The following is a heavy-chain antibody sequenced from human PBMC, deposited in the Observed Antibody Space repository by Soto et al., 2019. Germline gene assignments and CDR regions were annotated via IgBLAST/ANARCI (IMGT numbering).Heavy chain of an antibody. V-gene: IGHV5-10-1*03. CDR3: ARHHAPFYYDGGGYYYD. D-gene: IGHD3-22*01. J-gene: IGHJ4*02. CDR1: GDSFINYW. CDR2: IDPSDSYT. Sequence: EVQLVQSGAEVKKPGESLRISCKGSGDSFINYWISWVRQMPGKGLEWMGRIDPSDSYTTYSPSFQGHVTISADKSISTAYLQWSSLEASDTAMYFCARHHAPFYYDGGGYYYDWGQGTLVTVSS.